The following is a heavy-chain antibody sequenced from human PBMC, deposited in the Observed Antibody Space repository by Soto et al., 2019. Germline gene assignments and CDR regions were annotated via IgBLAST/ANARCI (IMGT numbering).Heavy chain of an antibody. CDR2: VIPIYGTP. Sequence: QVQLVQSGAEVKQPGSSVKVSCKASRGALSSYAITWLRQAPGQGLDWMGRVIPIYGTPNYAQKFQGRLSLTVDASKSTAYLELSGLRSEDTAVYFCASAGSREINRGGFDRWGQGKRVTVSS. CDR3: ASAGSREINRGGFDR. CDR1: RGALSSYA. J-gene: IGHJ3*02. V-gene: IGHV1-69*18. D-gene: IGHD2-15*01.